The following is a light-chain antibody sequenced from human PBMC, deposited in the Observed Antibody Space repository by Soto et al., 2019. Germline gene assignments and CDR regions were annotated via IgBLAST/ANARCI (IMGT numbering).Light chain of an antibody. CDR2: GAS. V-gene: IGKV3-15*01. Sequence: EIVMTQSPATLSVSPGERATLSCRASQSVSSNLAWYQQKPGQAPRLLIYGASTRATGIPARFSGSGSGTEFTLTISRLQSEDFAVYYCQKYNNLPYTFGQGTKLEIK. CDR3: QKYNNLPYT. J-gene: IGKJ2*01. CDR1: QSVSSN.